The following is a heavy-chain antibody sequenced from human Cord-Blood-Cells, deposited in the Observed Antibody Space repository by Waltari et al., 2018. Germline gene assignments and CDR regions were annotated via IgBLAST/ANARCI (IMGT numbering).Heavy chain of an antibody. J-gene: IGHJ4*02. D-gene: IGHD3-9*01. CDR3: ARRDYDILTGYDY. Sequence: HVQLQQWGAGLLKPSQTLSLTCAVYGGSFSGYYWSWIPQPPGKGLEWIGEINHSGSTNYNPSLKSRVTISVDTSKNQFSLKLSSVTAADTAVYYCARRDYDILTGYDYWGQGTLVTVSS. CDR1: GGSFSGYY. V-gene: IGHV4-34*01. CDR2: INHSGST.